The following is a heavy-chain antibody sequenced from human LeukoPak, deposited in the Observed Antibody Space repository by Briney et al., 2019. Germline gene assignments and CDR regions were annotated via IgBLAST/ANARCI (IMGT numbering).Heavy chain of an antibody. Sequence: GGSLRLSCAASGFTFSSYGMHWVRQAPGKGLEWVAVICYDGSNKYYADSVKGRFTISRDNSKNTLYLQMNSLRAEDTAVYYCARDQVEGATPYYYYGMDVWGQGTTVTVSS. J-gene: IGHJ6*02. D-gene: IGHD1-26*01. CDR3: ARDQVEGATPYYYYGMDV. CDR2: ICYDGSNK. CDR1: GFTFSSYG. V-gene: IGHV3-33*01.